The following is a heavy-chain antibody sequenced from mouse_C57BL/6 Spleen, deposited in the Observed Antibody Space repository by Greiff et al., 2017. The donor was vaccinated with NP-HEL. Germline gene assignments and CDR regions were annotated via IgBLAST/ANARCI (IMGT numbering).Heavy chain of an antibody. CDR1: GYTFTSYG. J-gene: IGHJ2*01. CDR2: IYPRSGNT. CDR3: QPDYYVSSSGYFDY. D-gene: IGHD1-1*01. Sequence: VQLQQSGAELARPGASVKLSCKASGYTFTSYGISWVKQRTGQGLEWIGEIYPRSGNTYYNEKFKGKATLTADKSSSTAYMELRSLTSEDSAVYFCQPDYYVSSSGYFDYWGQGTTLTVSS. V-gene: IGHV1-81*01.